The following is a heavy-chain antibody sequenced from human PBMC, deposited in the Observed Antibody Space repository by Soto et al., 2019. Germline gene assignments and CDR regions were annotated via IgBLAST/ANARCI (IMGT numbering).Heavy chain of an antibody. D-gene: IGHD3-22*01. J-gene: IGHJ4*02. CDR2: ISWNSGSI. CDR3: ARGWGTYYYDSSGYSGSGQFDF. CDR1: GFTFDDYA. V-gene: IGHV3-9*01. Sequence: EVQLVESGGGLVQPGRSLRLSCAASGFTFDDYAMHWVRQAPGKGLEWVSGISWNSGSIGYADSVKGRFTISRDNAKNARYLQMNSLRAEDTALYYCARGWGTYYYDSSGYSGSGQFDFWGQGTLVTVSS.